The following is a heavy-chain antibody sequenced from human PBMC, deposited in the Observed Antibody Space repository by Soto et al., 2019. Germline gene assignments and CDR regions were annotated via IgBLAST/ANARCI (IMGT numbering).Heavy chain of an antibody. CDR1: RFTFSRYA. Sequence: EVQLLESGGGLVQPGGSLRLSCAASRFTFSRYAMSWVRQAPGKGLEWVSAIGGSGDSTFYADSVKGRFTISRDNSKNTLYLQMNTLRAEDTAVYYCAKGMSGSYSYNWFDPWRQGTLVNVSS. V-gene: IGHV3-23*01. J-gene: IGHJ5*02. CDR3: AKGMSGSYSYNWFDP. CDR2: IGGSGDST. D-gene: IGHD1-26*01.